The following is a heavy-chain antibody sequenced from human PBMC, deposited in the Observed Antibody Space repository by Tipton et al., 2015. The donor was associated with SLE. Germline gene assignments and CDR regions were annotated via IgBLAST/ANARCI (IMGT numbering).Heavy chain of an antibody. J-gene: IGHJ4*02. V-gene: IGHV3-23*01. CDR3: AKEKGGSGCFDS. CDR2: IRGRGTST. D-gene: IGHD6-19*01. CDR1: GFTFSSYA. Sequence: SLRLSCAASGFTFSSYAMSWVRQAPGKGLEWVSAIRGRGTSTYYSDSVRGRFTISRDNSKNTLYLQMNSLRPEDTAVYYCAKEKGGSGCFDSWGQGTLVTVSS.